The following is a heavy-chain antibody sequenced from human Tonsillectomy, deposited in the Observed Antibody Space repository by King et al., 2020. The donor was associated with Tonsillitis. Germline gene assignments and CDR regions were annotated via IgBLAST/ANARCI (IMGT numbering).Heavy chain of an antibody. CDR3: ARARGGSGSYYYFDY. CDR2: ISYDANDK. D-gene: IGHD3-10*01. V-gene: IGHV3-30*04. J-gene: IGHJ4*02. Sequence: VQLVESGGGVVQPGRSLRLSCAASGFTFSDYTMNWVRQAPGKGLEWLAIISYDANDKYYADSVKGRFTISRDNSKNTLCLEMNSLRAEDTAVYYCARARGGSGSYYYFDYWGQGTLVTVSS. CDR1: GFTFSDYT.